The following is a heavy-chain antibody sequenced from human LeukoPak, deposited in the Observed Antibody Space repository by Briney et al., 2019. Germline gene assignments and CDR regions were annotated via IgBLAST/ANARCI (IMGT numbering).Heavy chain of an antibody. CDR2: IIPIFGTA. CDR3: ARDDSSGGVGFDY. D-gene: IGHD3-22*01. CDR1: GGTFSSYA. J-gene: IGHJ4*02. V-gene: IGHV1-69*05. Sequence: EASVKVSCKASGGTFSSYAISWVRQAPGQGLEWMGGIIPIFGTANYAQKLQGRVTMTTDTSTSTAYMELRSLRSDDTAVYYCARDDSSGGVGFDYWGQGTLVTVSS.